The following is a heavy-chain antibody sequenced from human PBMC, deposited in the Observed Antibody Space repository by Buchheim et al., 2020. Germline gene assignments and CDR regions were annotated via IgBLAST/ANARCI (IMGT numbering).Heavy chain of an antibody. V-gene: IGHV3-30-3*01. D-gene: IGHD4-11*01. CDR2: ISYDGSNK. CDR3: ARDEGGNYGVGYFDY. J-gene: IGHJ4*02. CDR1: GFTFSSYA. Sequence: QVQLVESGGGVVQPGRSLRLSCAASGFTFSSYAMHWVRQTPGKGLEWVAVISYDGSNKYYADSVKGRFTISRDNSKHTLYLQMNSLRAEDTAVYYCARDEGGNYGVGYFDYWGQGTL.